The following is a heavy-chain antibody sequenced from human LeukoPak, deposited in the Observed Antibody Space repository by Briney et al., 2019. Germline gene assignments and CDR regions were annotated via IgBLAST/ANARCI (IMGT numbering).Heavy chain of an antibody. Sequence: PSETLSLTRSVSDGSITTNDYYWGWIRQPPGKGLEWIGSISYSGSTYYNPSLRSRVTISVDTSKNQFSLNLSSVTAADTAIYYCARHDRLAAAGLNWFDPWGQGILVTVSP. CDR3: ARHDRLAAAGLNWFDP. V-gene: IGHV4-39*01. CDR1: DGSITTNDYY. J-gene: IGHJ5*02. CDR2: ISYSGST. D-gene: IGHD6-13*01.